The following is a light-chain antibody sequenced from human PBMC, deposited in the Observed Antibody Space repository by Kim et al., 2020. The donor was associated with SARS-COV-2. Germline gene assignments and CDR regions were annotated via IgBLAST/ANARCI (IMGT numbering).Light chain of an antibody. CDR1: KLGDKY. CDR2: QDS. CDR3: QAWDSSTAV. J-gene: IGLJ3*02. V-gene: IGLV3-1*01. Sequence: SYELTQPPSVSVSPGQTASITCSGDKLGDKYACWYQQKPGQSPVLVIYQDSKRPSGIPERFSGSNSGNTDTLTISGTQAMDEADYYCQAWDSSTAVVGGG.